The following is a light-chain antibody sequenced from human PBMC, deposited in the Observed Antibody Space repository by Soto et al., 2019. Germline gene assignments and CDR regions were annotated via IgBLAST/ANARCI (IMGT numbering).Light chain of an antibody. V-gene: IGKV3-11*01. Sequence: EIVLTQSPATQSLSPGERATLSGRVSQSVSSYLAWYQQKPGQAPRLLIYDASARATGIPARFSGSGSGTDFTLTISSLEPEDFAVYYCQQRSNWPGTFGQGTKLEIK. CDR2: DAS. J-gene: IGKJ2*01. CDR1: QSVSSY. CDR3: QQRSNWPGT.